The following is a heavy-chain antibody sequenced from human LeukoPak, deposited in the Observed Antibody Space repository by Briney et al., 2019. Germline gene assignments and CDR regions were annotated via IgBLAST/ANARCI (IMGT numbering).Heavy chain of an antibody. Sequence: PGESLRISCEGSGYTFTAYWISWVRQMPGKALEWMGRIDPSDSYTNHSPSFRGHVTISADKSTNTAYLQWSSLKASDTAIYYCARHGGGTYSYEADYWGQGTLVTVSS. CDR1: GYTFTAYW. D-gene: IGHD5-18*01. J-gene: IGHJ4*02. V-gene: IGHV5-10-1*01. CDR2: IDPSDSYT. CDR3: ARHGGGTYSYEADY.